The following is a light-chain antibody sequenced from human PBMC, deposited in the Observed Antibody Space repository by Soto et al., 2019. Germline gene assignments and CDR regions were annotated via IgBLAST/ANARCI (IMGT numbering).Light chain of an antibody. CDR3: HQRSTWPLT. CDR2: DAS. CDR1: QSIRNH. Sequence: EIVLTQSPATLSLSPGEGGALACRASQSIRNHLAWYQQKPGQAPRLLIYDASNRATGIPARFSASGSGTDFTLTISSLEPEDFAVYYCHQRSTWPLTFGGGTKVEIK. J-gene: IGKJ4*01. V-gene: IGKV3-11*01.